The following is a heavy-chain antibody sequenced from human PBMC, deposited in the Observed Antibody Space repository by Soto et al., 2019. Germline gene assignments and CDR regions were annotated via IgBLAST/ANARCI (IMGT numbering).Heavy chain of an antibody. CDR1: GFTFSIYA. V-gene: IGHV3-23*01. CDR2: VSSGGGT. J-gene: IGHJ4*02. D-gene: IGHD2-15*01. CDR3: AKRRGAGGHFDY. Sequence: VSLRLSCAASGFTFSIYAMGWVRQAPGKGLEWVSVVSSGGGTHYADSVKGRFTVSRDNSKNTLSLQMNSLRADDTAVYYCAKRRGAGGHFDYWGQGALVTVSS.